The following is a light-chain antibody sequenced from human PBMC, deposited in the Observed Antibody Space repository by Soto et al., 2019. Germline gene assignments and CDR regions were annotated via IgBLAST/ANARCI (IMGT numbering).Light chain of an antibody. J-gene: IGLJ2*01. Sequence: QSALTQPASVSGSPGQSITISCIGTSSDVGGYNYVSWYQQHPDKAPKLVIYNVNNRPSGVSDRFSGSKSGNTASLIISGLQAEEEADYYCSSYTSISTVVFGGGTKLTVL. CDR1: SSDVGGYNY. CDR3: SSYTSISTVV. V-gene: IGLV2-14*01. CDR2: NVN.